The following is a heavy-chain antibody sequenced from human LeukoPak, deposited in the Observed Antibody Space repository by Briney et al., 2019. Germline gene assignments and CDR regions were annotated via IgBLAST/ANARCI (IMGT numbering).Heavy chain of an antibody. CDR3: SRGREAPDYYESSGYFTPNWFDP. CDR2: INPYSGDT. D-gene: IGHD3-22*01. J-gene: IGHJ5*02. CDR1: GYTFTGYY. Sequence: ASVKVSCKASGYTFTGYYIHWVRQAPGQGLEWMGWINPYSGDTNYAQKFQGRVTMPRDTSISTGYMELSRLTSDDTAVYYCSRGREAPDYYESSGYFTPNWFDPWGQGTLVTVSS. V-gene: IGHV1-2*02.